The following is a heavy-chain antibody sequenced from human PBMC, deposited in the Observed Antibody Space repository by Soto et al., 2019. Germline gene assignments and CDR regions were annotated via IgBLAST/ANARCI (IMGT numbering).Heavy chain of an antibody. V-gene: IGHV4-34*01. CDR3: ARGQRYSGTEV. CDR1: RGSFNAYS. J-gene: IGHJ6*04. CDR2: IDHSGST. Sequence: PSETRSLTCAVHRGSFNAYSWTWIRQHPGKGLEWIGEIDHSGSTTYNPSLKSRIIMSVYTSKNQFSLNVSSMTAADTAVYYCARGQRYSGTEVWGKGTTVTVSS.